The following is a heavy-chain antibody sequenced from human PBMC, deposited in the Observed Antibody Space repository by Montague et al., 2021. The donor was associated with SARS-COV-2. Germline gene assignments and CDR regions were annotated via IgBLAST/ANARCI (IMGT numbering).Heavy chain of an antibody. D-gene: IGHD4-23*01. J-gene: IGHJ4*02. CDR2: IYYTGST. CDR1: GGSINNYY. Sequence: SETLSLTCNVSGGSINNYYWSWIRQSPGGGLEWIGYIYYTGSTTPNPSLDSRVTISLDTSRDLVSLELRSLTAADTAVYYCARGGGWKRHFDYWGQGTLVAVSS. V-gene: IGHV4-59*01. CDR3: ARGGGWKRHFDY.